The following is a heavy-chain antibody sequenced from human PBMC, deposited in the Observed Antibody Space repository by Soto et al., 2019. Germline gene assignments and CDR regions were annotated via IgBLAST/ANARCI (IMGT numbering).Heavy chain of an antibody. CDR2: ISAYNGNT. V-gene: IGHV1-18*01. Sequence: ASVKVSCKASGYTFTSYGISWVRQAPGQGLEWMGWISAYNGNTNYAQKLQGRVTMATDTSTSTAYMELRSLRSDDTAVYYCARDHYDILTGYYSVGMDVWGQGTTVTVSS. J-gene: IGHJ6*02. CDR3: ARDHYDILTGYYSVGMDV. CDR1: GYTFTSYG. D-gene: IGHD3-9*01.